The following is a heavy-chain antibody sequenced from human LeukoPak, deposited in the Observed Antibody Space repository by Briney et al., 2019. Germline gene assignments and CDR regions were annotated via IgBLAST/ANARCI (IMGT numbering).Heavy chain of an antibody. J-gene: IGHJ4*02. Sequence: GGSLRLSCAASGFTFSSYAMRWVRQSPGKGLEWVSYISSTSSTIYYANSVKGRFTISRDNAKNSLYLQMNSLRDEDTAVYYCARSGNYDCWGQGTLVTVSS. CDR2: ISSTSSTI. CDR3: ARSGNYDC. CDR1: GFTFSSYA. V-gene: IGHV3-48*02. D-gene: IGHD1-1*01.